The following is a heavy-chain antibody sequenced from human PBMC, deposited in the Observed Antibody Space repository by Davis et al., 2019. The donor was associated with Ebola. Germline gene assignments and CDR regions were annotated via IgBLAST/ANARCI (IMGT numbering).Heavy chain of an antibody. Sequence: ASVKVSCKASGYTFTSYDINWVRQATGQGLEWMGWMNPNSGNTGYAQKFQGRVTITRNTSISTAYMELSSLRSEDTAVYYCARGVGLRFPLSHYYYMDVWGKGTTVTVSS. CDR3: ARGVGLRFPLSHYYYMDV. CDR1: GYTFTSYD. D-gene: IGHD3-3*01. V-gene: IGHV1-8*03. J-gene: IGHJ6*03. CDR2: MNPNSGNT.